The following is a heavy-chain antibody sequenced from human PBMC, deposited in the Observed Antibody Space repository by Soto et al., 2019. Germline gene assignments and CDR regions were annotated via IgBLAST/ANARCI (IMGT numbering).Heavy chain of an antibody. V-gene: IGHV4-31*03. CDR3: ARVTINRGETAQGGNYYYYYGMDA. Sequence: SETLSLTCTVSGGSISSVGYYWNWIRQHPGKDLEWVGYISYSGITHHNPSLKSRLFISVDTSKNQFSLKLSSVTAADTAVYYCARVTINRGETAQGGNYYYYYGMDAWGQGTTVTVSS. CDR1: GGSISSVGYY. J-gene: IGHJ6*02. D-gene: IGHD7-27*01. CDR2: ISYSGIT.